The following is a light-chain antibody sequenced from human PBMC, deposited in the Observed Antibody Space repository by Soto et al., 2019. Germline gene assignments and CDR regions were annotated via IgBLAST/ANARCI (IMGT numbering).Light chain of an antibody. J-gene: IGKJ5*01. CDR3: QQYSDWPST. CDR1: QSVSSN. CDR2: GAS. V-gene: IGKV3-15*01. Sequence: EIVLTQSPGTLSLSPGERATLSCRASQSVSSNLAWYQQKPGQAPRLLIYGASTRATGIPARFSGSGSETEFTLTISSLQSEDFAVYHCQQYSDWPSTFGQGTRLEIK.